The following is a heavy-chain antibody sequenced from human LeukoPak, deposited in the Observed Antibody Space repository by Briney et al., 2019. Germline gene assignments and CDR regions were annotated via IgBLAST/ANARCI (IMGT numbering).Heavy chain of an antibody. CDR2: ICISGGT. Sequence: SETLSLTCRVSGGSISNWFWSWGREPAGKRLEWIGRICISGGTNYKPSLKSRVTMSADMSKNEISLKLTSVTAADTAVYYCATGAGPFDYWGQGILVPVSS. J-gene: IGHJ4*02. V-gene: IGHV4-4*07. D-gene: IGHD1-14*01. CDR3: ATGAGPFDY. CDR1: GGSISNWF.